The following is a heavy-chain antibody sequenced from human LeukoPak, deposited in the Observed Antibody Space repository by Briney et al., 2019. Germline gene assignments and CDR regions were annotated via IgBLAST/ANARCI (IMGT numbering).Heavy chain of an antibody. D-gene: IGHD2-21*02. J-gene: IGHJ4*02. Sequence: GRSLRLSCAASGFTFSSYAMHWVRQAPGKGLEWVAVISYDGSNKYYADSVKGRFTISRDNSKSTLYLQMNSLRAEDTAVYYCARGDVYFDYWGQGTLVTVSS. V-gene: IGHV3-30*14. CDR3: ARGDVYFDY. CDR1: GFTFSSYA. CDR2: ISYDGSNK.